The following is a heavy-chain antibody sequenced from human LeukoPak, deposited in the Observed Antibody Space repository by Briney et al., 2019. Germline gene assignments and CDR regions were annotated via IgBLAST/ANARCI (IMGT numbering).Heavy chain of an antibody. CDR2: ISGSGGGT. CDR3: AILAGNPY. J-gene: IGHJ4*02. D-gene: IGHD2-21*01. V-gene: IGHV3-23*01. Sequence: GGSLRLSCAASGFTFSSYAMSWVRQAPEKGLEWVSTISGSGGGTYYADSVKGRFTISRDDSKNTLYLQMNSLRAEDTAVYYCAILAGNPYWGPGTLVTVSS. CDR1: GFTFSSYA.